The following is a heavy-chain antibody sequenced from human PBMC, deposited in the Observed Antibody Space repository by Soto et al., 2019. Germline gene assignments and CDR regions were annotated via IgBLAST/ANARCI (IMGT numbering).Heavy chain of an antibody. CDR2: IYYSGNI. D-gene: IGHD6-13*01. J-gene: IGHJ5*02. CDR1: GASISSGDYY. CDR3: ARDLPYSSSWPGWFDP. Sequence: TLSLTCTVSGASISSGDYYWSWIRQPPGKGLEYIGYIYYSGNIYYNPSLKSRVTISIDTSQNQFSLKLSSVTAADTAVYYCARDLPYSSSWPGWFDPWGQGTLVTVSS. V-gene: IGHV4-30-4*01.